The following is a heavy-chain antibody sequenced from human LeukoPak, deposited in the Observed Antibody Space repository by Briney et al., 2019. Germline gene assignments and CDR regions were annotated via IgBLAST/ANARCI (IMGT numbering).Heavy chain of an antibody. J-gene: IGHJ4*02. Sequence: GGSLRLSCAASGFAFSNTGMTWVRQAPGGGLEWVSTISPTGEGTHYADSVKGRSTISRDNSKNTLSLEMNSLRADDTATYYCARDAGGAWPFDYWGQGTRVIVSS. CDR3: ARDAGGAWPFDY. V-gene: IGHV3-23*01. D-gene: IGHD4-17*01. CDR2: ISPTGEGT. CDR1: GFAFSNTG.